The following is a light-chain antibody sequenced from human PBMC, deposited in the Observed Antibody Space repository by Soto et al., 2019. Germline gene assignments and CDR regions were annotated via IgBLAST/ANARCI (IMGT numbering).Light chain of an antibody. Sequence: DIQMTQSPSSVSASVGDRVTITWRASQDINNWLAWYQQKPGKAPKFLIYAASTLQSGVPSRFSGSGSGTDFTLTISSLQPEDFSTYYCQQANSFPHTFVQGTRLESK. J-gene: IGKJ5*01. CDR2: AAS. CDR1: QDINNW. CDR3: QQANSFPHT. V-gene: IGKV1-12*01.